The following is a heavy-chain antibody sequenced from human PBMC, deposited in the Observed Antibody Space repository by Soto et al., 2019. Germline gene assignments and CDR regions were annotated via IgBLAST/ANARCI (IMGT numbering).Heavy chain of an antibody. D-gene: IGHD6-19*01. CDR3: AKADGEQWLIPHLDN. CDR2: ISCCGGST. J-gene: IGHJ1*01. V-gene: IGHV3-23*01. CDR1: GFNFKKFA. Sequence: GVSLRLSCEASGFNFKKFAMGWVRQAPGEGLERVSGISCCGGSTFYADSVKGRFRLARDDSKNTLSLQLNSLRVEDTAHYYCAKADGEQWLIPHLDNWGQGTQVTVSS.